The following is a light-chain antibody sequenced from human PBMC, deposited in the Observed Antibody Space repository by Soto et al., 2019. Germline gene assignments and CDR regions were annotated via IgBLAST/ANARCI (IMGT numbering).Light chain of an antibody. CDR3: QHYSAFSVT. CDR1: QSIGDL. CDR2: KAS. Sequence: MTQSLSTVSASVEDRVTIPCRASQSIGDLLAWYQQKPGEAPKLLIYKASYLESGVPSRFSGSGSGTEFTLTISSLQPEDLATYYCQHYSAFSVTFGQGTMVDIK. J-gene: IGKJ1*01. V-gene: IGKV1-5*03.